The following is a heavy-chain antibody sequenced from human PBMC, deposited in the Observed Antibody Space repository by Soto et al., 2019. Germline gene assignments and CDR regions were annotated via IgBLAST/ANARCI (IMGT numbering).Heavy chain of an antibody. CDR1: GFSLSTSGMC. V-gene: IGHV2-70*01. D-gene: IGHD3-22*01. CDR3: ARFTYYYDSSGRHDAFDI. J-gene: IGHJ3*02. CDR2: IDWDDHK. Sequence: SGPTLVNPTQTLTLTCTFSGFSLSTSGMCVSWIRQPPGKALEWLALIDWDDHKYYSTSLKTRLTISKDTSKNQVVLTMTNMDPVDTATYYCARFTYYYDSSGRHDAFDIWGQGTMVTVSS.